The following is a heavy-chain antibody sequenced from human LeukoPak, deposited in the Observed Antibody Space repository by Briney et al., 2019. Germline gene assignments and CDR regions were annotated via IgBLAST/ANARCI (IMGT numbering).Heavy chain of an antibody. CDR1: GFTFDDYG. V-gene: IGHV3-20*01. CDR2: INGNGGST. Sequence: GGSLRLSCAASGFTFDDYGMSWVRQAPGKGLEWVSGINGNGGSTGYGDSMKGRFTISRDNAKNSLYLQMDSLRVEDTALYHCARNYHGPGSTAFDIWGQGTMVTVSS. J-gene: IGHJ3*02. CDR3: ARNYHGPGSTAFDI. D-gene: IGHD3-10*01.